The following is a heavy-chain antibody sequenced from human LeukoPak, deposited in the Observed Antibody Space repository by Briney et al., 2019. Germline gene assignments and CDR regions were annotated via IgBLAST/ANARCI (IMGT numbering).Heavy chain of an antibody. CDR3: ARDGQDYGDYFRYFDY. D-gene: IGHD4-17*01. CDR1: GFTFSNYG. J-gene: IGHJ4*02. V-gene: IGHV3-33*01. CDR2: IWYDGSNK. Sequence: GGSLRLSCAASGFTFSNYGMHWVRQAPGKGLEWVAVIWYDGSNKYYGDSVKGRFTISRDNTKNTLYLQMNSLRAEDTAVYYCARDGQDYGDYFRYFDYWGQGTLVTVSS.